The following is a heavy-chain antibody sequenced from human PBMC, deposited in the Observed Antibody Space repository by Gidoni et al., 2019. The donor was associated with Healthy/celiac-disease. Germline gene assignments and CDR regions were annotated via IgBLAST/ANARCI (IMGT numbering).Heavy chain of an antibody. CDR2: IKSKTDGGTT. J-gene: IGHJ3*02. V-gene: IGHV3-15*01. Sequence: MSWVRQAPGKGLEWVGRIKSKTDGGTTDYAAPVKGRFTISRDDSKNTLYLQMNSLKPEDTAVYYCTPDYYGGNSLDAFDIWGQGTMVTVSS. D-gene: IGHD4-17*01. CDR3: TPDYYGGNSLDAFDI.